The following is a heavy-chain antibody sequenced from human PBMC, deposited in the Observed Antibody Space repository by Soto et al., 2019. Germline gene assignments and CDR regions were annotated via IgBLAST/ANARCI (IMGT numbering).Heavy chain of an antibody. CDR2: ISSDGSSQ. CDR3: AKGKPGASGRTSPTFDS. D-gene: IGHD3-10*01. CDR1: GFIFSDYG. Sequence: QVHLVESGGGVVQPGRSLRLSCAASGFIFSDYGVHWVRQAPGKGLEWVAAISSDGSSQFYGESMKGRFAVSRDNSKNTAYLQVTSLSPEDAAVYYCAKGKPGASGRTSPTFDSWGQGTRVTVSS. J-gene: IGHJ4*02. V-gene: IGHV3-30*18.